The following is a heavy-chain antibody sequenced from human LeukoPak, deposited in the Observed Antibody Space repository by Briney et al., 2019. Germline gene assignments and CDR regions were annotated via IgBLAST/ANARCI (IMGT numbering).Heavy chain of an antibody. Sequence: GSLRLSCAASGFTFSTYGMHWVRQAPGKGLEWVAVIRFDGSNRYYADSVKGRFTISRDNSKNTLYLQMGSLRAEDMAVYYCARARSRNYYDSSGYSAGSYFDYWGQGTLVTVSS. J-gene: IGHJ4*02. D-gene: IGHD3-22*01. CDR2: IRFDGSNR. CDR3: ARARSRNYYDSSGYSAGSYFDY. CDR1: GFTFSTYG. V-gene: IGHV3-30*02.